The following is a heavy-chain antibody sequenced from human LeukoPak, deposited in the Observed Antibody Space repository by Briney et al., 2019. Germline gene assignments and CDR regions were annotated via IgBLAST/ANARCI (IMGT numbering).Heavy chain of an antibody. CDR1: GYTFTGYY. J-gene: IGHJ4*02. CDR2: ISAYNGNT. V-gene: IGHV1-18*04. CDR3: AREYYYDNSGYLHFDY. D-gene: IGHD3-22*01. Sequence: ASVKVSCKASGYTFTGYYMHWVRQAPGQGLEWMGWISAYNGNTNYAQNLQDRLTMTTHTSTSTAYMDLRSLRSDDTVVYYCAREYYYDNSGYLHFDYWGQGTLVTVSS.